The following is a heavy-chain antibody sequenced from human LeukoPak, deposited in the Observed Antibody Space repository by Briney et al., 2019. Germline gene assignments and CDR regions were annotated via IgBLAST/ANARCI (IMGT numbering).Heavy chain of an antibody. J-gene: IGHJ4*02. CDR3: ARGISAAGPLFDY. V-gene: IGHV4-61*01. Sequence: SQTLSLTCTVSGDSISSGSYYWSWIRQPPGKGLEWIGYIYYSGSTNYNPSLKSRVTISVDTSKNQFSLKLSSVTAADTAVYYCARGISAAGPLFDYWGQGTLVTVSS. CDR1: GDSISSGSYY. D-gene: IGHD6-13*01. CDR2: IYYSGST.